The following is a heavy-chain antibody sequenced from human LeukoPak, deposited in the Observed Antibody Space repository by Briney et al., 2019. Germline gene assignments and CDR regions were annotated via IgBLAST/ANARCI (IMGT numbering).Heavy chain of an antibody. CDR2: ISAYNGNT. CDR3: ARDNLGFGY. D-gene: IGHD7-27*01. Sequence: ASVKVSCKASGYTFTSFGIIWVRQAPGQGLEWMGWISAYNGNTNYAQKVQGRITMTTDRSTSTAYMELRGLRPDDTAVYYCARDNLGFGYWGQGTLVTVS. V-gene: IGHV1-18*01. J-gene: IGHJ4*02. CDR1: GYTFTSFG.